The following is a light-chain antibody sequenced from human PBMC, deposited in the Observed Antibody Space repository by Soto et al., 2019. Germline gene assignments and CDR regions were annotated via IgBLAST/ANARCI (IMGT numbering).Light chain of an antibody. J-gene: IGKJ4*01. Sequence: EIVLTQSPGTLSLSPGERATLSCRASQSVSSSYLAWYQQKPGQAPRPLIYGASSRATGIPDRFSGSGSGTDFTLTISRLEPEDVAVYYCQQYGSSPPLTFGGGTKVEIK. CDR3: QQYGSSPPLT. CDR1: QSVSSSY. V-gene: IGKV3-20*01. CDR2: GAS.